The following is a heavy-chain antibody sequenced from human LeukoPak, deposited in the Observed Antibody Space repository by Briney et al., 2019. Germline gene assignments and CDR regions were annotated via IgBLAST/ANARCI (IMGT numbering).Heavy chain of an antibody. CDR3: AKGEDHGSGTVHFAS. Sequence: PSETLSLTCAVSGGSISSNNWWSWVRQPPGKGLEWIGEIYHGGSTNYNPSLKSRVAMSVDRSRNQFSLQLSSVTAADTAVYYCAKGEDHGSGTVHFASWGQGTLVTVSS. CDR1: GGSISSNNW. V-gene: IGHV4-4*02. D-gene: IGHD3-10*01. CDR2: IYHGGST. J-gene: IGHJ4*02.